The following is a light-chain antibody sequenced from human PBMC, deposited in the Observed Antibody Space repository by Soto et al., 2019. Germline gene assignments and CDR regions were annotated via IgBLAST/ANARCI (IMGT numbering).Light chain of an antibody. CDR1: KSDIGVYDF. V-gene: IGLV2-8*01. CDR2: EVV. Sequence: QSVLTQPPSVSAAPGQKVTISCSGTKSDIGVYDFVSWYQHHPGKAPRLIIYEVVQRPSGVPDRFSGSKSGNTASLTVSGLQAADEADYFCKSYAGSNTYVFGSGTKVTV. CDR3: KSYAGSNTYV. J-gene: IGLJ1*01.